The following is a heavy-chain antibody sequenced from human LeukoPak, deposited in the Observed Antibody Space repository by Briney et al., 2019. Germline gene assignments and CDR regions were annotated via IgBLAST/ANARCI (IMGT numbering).Heavy chain of an antibody. J-gene: IGHJ4*02. V-gene: IGHV4-4*07. CDR2: ISPSGTT. CDR3: AVYEVDPFDY. Sequence: PSETLSLTCTVSGGYTGSHYWSWIRQPAGKGLEWIGRISPSGTTHYNPSLGSRVTMSVDTSKNYFSLRLSSVTAADTAVYYCAVYEVDPFDYWGQGTLVTVSP. D-gene: IGHD2-8*01. CDR1: GGYTGSHY.